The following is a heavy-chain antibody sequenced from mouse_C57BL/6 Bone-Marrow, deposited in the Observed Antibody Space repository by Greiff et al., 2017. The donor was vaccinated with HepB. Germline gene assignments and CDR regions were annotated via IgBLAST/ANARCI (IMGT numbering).Heavy chain of an antibody. CDR2: IYPRDGST. J-gene: IGHJ4*01. V-gene: IGHV1-85*01. CDR3: ARRWLLHHYYAMDY. D-gene: IGHD2-3*01. CDR1: GYTFTSYD. Sequence: QVQLKESGPELVKPGASVKLSCKASGYTFTSYDINWVKQRPGQGLEWIGWIYPRDGSTKYNEKFKGKATLTVDTSSSTAYMELHSLTSEDSAVYFCARRWLLHHYYAMDYWGQGTSVTVSS.